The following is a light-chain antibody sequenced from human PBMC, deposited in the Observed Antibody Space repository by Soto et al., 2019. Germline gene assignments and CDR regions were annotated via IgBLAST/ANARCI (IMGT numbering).Light chain of an antibody. CDR1: QSVSSN. J-gene: IGKJ3*01. Sequence: EIVMTQSTATLSVSPGERAKISCRASQSVSSNLAWYQQKPGQAPRLLIYGASTRATGIPARFSGSGSGTEFTLTISSLQSEDFAVYYCQQYNNWPPFTFGTGTKVDIK. CDR3: QQYNNWPPFT. CDR2: GAS. V-gene: IGKV3-15*01.